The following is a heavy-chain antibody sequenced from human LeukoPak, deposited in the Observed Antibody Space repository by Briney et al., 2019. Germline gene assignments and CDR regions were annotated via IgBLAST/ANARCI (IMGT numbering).Heavy chain of an antibody. J-gene: IGHJ5*02. CDR2: IIPIFGTA. D-gene: IGHD3-3*01. CDR1: GGTFSSYA. V-gene: IGHV1-69*05. Sequence: GASVKVSCKASGGTFSSYAISWVRQAHGQGLEWMGGIIPIFGTANYAQKFQGRVTITTDESTSTAYMELSRLRSEDTAVYYCARVRIWSGYFNWFDPWGQGTLVTVSS. CDR3: ARVRIWSGYFNWFDP.